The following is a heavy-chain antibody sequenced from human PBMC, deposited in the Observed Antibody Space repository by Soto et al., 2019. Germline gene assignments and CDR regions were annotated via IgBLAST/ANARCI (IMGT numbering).Heavy chain of an antibody. J-gene: IGHJ5*02. CDR2: IYHSGSP. Sequence: SETLSLTCAVSGGSISSGGYSWSWIRQPPGKGLEWIGYIYHSGSPYYNPSLKSRVNISVDRSKNQFSLKLTSVTAADTAVYYCARVPSPWGQGTLVTVSS. V-gene: IGHV4-30-2*01. CDR1: GGSISSGGYS. CDR3: ARVPSP.